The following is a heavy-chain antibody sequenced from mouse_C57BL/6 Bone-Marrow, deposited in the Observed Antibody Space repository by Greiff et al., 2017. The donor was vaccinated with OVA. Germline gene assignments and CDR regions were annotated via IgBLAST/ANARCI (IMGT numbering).Heavy chain of an antibody. CDR3: AREAHYYGSSYYFDY. CDR1: GYTFTDYN. CDR2: INPNNGGT. D-gene: IGHD1-1*01. Sequence: EVQLQQSGPELVKPGASVKIPCKASGYTFTDYNMDWVKQSHGKGLEWIGDINPNNGGTIYNQKFKGKATLTVDKSSSTAYMELRSLTSEDTAVYYCAREAHYYGSSYYFDYWGQGTTLTVSS. J-gene: IGHJ2*01. V-gene: IGHV1-18*01.